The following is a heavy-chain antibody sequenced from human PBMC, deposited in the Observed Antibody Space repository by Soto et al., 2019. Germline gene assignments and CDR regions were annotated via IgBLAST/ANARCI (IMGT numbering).Heavy chain of an antibody. Sequence: VGSLRLSCAASGFTFSRYAMHWVRQAPGKGLEWVAVISYDGSNKYCADSVKGRFTISRDNSKNTLYLQMNSLRAEDTAVYYCATFPLYSSSWYDAYYYYYGMDVWGQGTPVTVSS. D-gene: IGHD6-13*01. CDR2: ISYDGSNK. J-gene: IGHJ6*02. CDR1: GFTFSRYA. CDR3: ATFPLYSSSWYDAYYYYYGMDV. V-gene: IGHV3-30-3*01.